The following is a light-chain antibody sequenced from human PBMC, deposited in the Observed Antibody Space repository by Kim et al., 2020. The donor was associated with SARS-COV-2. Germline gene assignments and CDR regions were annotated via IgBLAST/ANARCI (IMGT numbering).Light chain of an antibody. V-gene: IGKV3-15*01. J-gene: IGKJ1*01. Sequence: EIVMTQSPATLSVSPGERATLSCRASQSVRGNVAWFQQKPGQPPRLLIYGASTRPTNIPARFDGSGSETEFTLTISSLQSEGFAIYYCQQYDTWWTFGQGTKVDIK. CDR3: QQYDTWWT. CDR2: GAS. CDR1: QSVRGN.